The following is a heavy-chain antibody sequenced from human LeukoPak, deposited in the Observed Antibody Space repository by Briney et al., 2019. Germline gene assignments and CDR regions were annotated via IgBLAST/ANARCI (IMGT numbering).Heavy chain of an antibody. Sequence: ASVKVSCKASGYTFTGYYMHWVRQAPGQGLEWMGWINPNSGDTKYAQKFQGRVTMTRDTSITTAYMELSRLRSDDTAVYYCARDGSLDCWGQGTLVTVSS. CDR1: GYTFTGYY. V-gene: IGHV1-2*02. D-gene: IGHD2-15*01. CDR2: INPNSGDT. J-gene: IGHJ4*02. CDR3: ARDGSLDC.